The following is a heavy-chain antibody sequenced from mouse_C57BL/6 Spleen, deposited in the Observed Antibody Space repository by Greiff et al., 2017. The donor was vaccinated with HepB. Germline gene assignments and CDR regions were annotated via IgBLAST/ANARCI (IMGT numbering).Heavy chain of an antibody. V-gene: IGHV1-61*01. CDR2: IYPSDSET. J-gene: IGHJ2*01. Sequence: LQQPGAELVRPGSSVKLSCKASGYTFTSYWMDWVKQRPGQGLEWIGNIYPSDSETHYNQKFKDKATLTVDKSSSTAYMQLSSLTSEDSAVYYCARSPAQATFDYWGQGTTLTVSS. CDR3: ARSPAQATFDY. CDR1: GYTFTSYW. D-gene: IGHD3-2*02.